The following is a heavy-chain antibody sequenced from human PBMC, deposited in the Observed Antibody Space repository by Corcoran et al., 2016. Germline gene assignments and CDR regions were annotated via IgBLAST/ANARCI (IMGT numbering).Heavy chain of an antibody. D-gene: IGHD1-1*01. Sequence: EVQLVESGGGLVKPGGSLRLSCAASGFTFSNAWMNWVRQAPGKGLEWVGRIKSKTVGGTIDYAAPVKGRFTISRDDSKNTLYLQMNSLKTEDTAVYYCTTGGGRYGLDYWGQGTLVTVSS. J-gene: IGHJ4*02. CDR3: TTGGGRYGLDY. CDR1: GFTFSNAW. CDR2: IKSKTVGGTI. V-gene: IGHV3-15*01.